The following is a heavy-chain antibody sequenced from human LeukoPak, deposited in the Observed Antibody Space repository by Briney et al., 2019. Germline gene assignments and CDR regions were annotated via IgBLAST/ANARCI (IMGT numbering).Heavy chain of an antibody. V-gene: IGHV4-34*01. CDR2: INHSGST. D-gene: IGHD3-22*01. CDR3: ARGRPYDSSGDY. CDR1: GGSFSGYY. Sequence: PSETLSLTCTVYGGSFSGYYWIWIRQPPGKGLEWIGEINHSGSTNYNPSLKSRVPISVDTSKNQFSLKLNSVTAADTAVYYCARGRPYDSSGDYWGQGTLVTVSS. J-gene: IGHJ4*02.